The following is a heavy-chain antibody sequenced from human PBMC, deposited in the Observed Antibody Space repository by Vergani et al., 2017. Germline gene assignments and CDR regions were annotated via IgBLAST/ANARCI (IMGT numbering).Heavy chain of an antibody. V-gene: IGHV1-69*01. Sequence: QVQLVQSGAEVKKPGSSVKVSCKASGGTFSSYAISWVRQAPGQGLEWMGGIIPIFGTANYAQKFQGRVTITADESTSTAYMELSSLRSEDTAVYYCARDEYVDWYKGSYYYYMDVWGKGTTVTVSS. CDR3: ARDEYVDWYKGSYYYYMDV. D-gene: IGHD3-9*01. CDR2: IIPIFGTA. J-gene: IGHJ6*03. CDR1: GGTFSSYA.